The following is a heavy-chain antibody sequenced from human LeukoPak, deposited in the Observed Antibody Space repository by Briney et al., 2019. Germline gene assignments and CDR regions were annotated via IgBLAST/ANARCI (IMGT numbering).Heavy chain of an antibody. Sequence: GASVKVSCKASGYTFTGYYMHWVRQAPGQGLEWMGWINPNSGGTNYAQKFQGRVTMTRDTSISTAYMELSRLRSDDTAVYYCARSGGVVVAATTNAFDIWGQGTMVTVSS. V-gene: IGHV1-2*02. CDR3: ARSGGVVVAATTNAFDI. CDR2: INPNSGGT. CDR1: GYTFTGYY. J-gene: IGHJ3*02. D-gene: IGHD2-15*01.